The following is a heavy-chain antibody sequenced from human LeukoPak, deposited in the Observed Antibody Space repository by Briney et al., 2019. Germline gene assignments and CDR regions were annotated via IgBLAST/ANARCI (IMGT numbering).Heavy chain of an antibody. CDR1: GFTFSSYS. D-gene: IGHD2-2*02. Sequence: GGSLRLSCAASGFTFSSYSMNWVRQAPGKGLEWVSSISSSSSYIYYADSVKGRFTISRDNAKNSLYLQMNSLRAEDTAVYYCARVRYCSSTSCYTDYYYYMDVWGKGTTVTVSS. J-gene: IGHJ6*03. CDR2: ISSSSSYI. V-gene: IGHV3-21*01. CDR3: ARVRYCSSTSCYTDYYYYMDV.